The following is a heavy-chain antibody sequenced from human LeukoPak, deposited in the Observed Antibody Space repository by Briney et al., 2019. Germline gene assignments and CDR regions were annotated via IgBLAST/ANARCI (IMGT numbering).Heavy chain of an antibody. V-gene: IGHV1-18*01. CDR1: GYTFTSYG. Sequence: ASVKVSCKASGYTFTSYGISWVRQAPGQGLEWMGWISAYNGNTNYAQKLQGRVTMTTDTSTSTASMELRSLRSDDTAVYYCARESGDRGAFDIWGQGTMVTVSS. D-gene: IGHD1-26*01. J-gene: IGHJ3*02. CDR2: ISAYNGNT. CDR3: ARESGDRGAFDI.